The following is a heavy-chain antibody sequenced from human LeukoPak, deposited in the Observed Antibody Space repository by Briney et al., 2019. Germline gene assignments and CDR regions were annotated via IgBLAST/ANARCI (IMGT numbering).Heavy chain of an antibody. D-gene: IGHD1-26*01. V-gene: IGHV3-30-3*01. CDR2: ISYDGSNK. CDR3: ARALELGYFDY. Sequence: GGSLRLSCEASGFTFGNYAMNWVRQAPGKGLEWVAVISYDGSNKYYADSVKGRFTISRDNSKNTLYLQMNSLRAEDTAVYYCARALELGYFDYWGQGTLVTVSS. CDR1: GFTFGNYA. J-gene: IGHJ4*02.